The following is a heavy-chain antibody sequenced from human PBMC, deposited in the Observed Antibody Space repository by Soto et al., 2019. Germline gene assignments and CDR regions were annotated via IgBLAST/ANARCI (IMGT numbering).Heavy chain of an antibody. D-gene: IGHD6-13*01. J-gene: IGHJ4*02. Sequence: PSETLSLTCTVSGGSISSYYWNWIRRPPGEGLEWIGYIYYSGSTNYNPSLKSRVTISVDTSKNQFSLKLSSVTAADTAVYYCAALTVSLQQLFDYWGQGTLVTVSS. CDR1: GGSISSYY. CDR2: IYYSGST. CDR3: AALTVSLQQLFDY. V-gene: IGHV4-59*01.